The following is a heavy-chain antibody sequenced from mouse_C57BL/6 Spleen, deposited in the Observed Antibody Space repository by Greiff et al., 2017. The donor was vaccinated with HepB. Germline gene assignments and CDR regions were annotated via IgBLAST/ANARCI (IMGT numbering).Heavy chain of an antibody. D-gene: IGHD3-3*01. V-gene: IGHV5-9-1*02. J-gene: IGHJ4*01. Sequence: EVKVVESGEGLVKPGGSLKLSCAASGFTFSSYAMSWVRQTPEKRLEWVAYISSGGDYIYYADTVKGRFTISRDNARNTLYLQRSSRNSEDTAMYYCTRCARDAMDYWGQGTSVTVSS. CDR3: TRCARDAMDY. CDR2: ISSGGDYI. CDR1: GFTFSSYA.